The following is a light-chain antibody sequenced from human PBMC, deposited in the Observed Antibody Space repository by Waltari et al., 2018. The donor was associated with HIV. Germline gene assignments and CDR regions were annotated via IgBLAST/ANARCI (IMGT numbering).Light chain of an antibody. CDR1: QSISSN. CDR3: QHYNNWPPWT. CDR2: GAN. Sequence: ELVMTPAPATLSASPGERAALSCRASQSISSNLAWYQQKPAQAPRLLIYGANTRATGVPASFSGSGSGTEFTLTIISLQSEDVAIYYCQHYNNWPPWTFGQGTKVEIK. V-gene: IGKV3-15*01. J-gene: IGKJ1*01.